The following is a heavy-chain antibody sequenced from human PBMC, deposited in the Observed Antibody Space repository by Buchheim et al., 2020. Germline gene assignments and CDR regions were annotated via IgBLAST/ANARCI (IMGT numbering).Heavy chain of an antibody. CDR1: GGSISNSDSYY. CDR3: ARQITMVRGLTVNDYYYMDV. J-gene: IGHJ6*03. V-gene: IGHV4-39*01. D-gene: IGHD3-10*01. CDR2: IYYGGST. Sequence: QVQLQQWGAGLLKPSETLSLTCTVSGGSISNSDSYYWGWIRQPPGKGLDWIGSIYYGGSTYYNPSLKSRVTISVDTSKNQFSLKLSSVTAADTAVYYCARQITMVRGLTVNDYYYMDVWGKGTT.